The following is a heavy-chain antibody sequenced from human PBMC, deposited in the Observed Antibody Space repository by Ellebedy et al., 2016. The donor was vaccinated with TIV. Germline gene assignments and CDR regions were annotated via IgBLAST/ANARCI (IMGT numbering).Heavy chain of an antibody. CDR2: IGTAGDK. Sequence: GGSLRLSCAASGFTFSSYDMHWVRQGTGKGLEWVSAIGTAGDKYFTCSVKGRFTISIENAKNSLYLQITSLRAEDTAVYYCARVRFGDTAVDYWGQGTLVTVSS. D-gene: IGHD2-21*01. V-gene: IGHV3-13*01. J-gene: IGHJ4*03. CDR3: ARVRFGDTAVDY. CDR1: GFTFSSYD.